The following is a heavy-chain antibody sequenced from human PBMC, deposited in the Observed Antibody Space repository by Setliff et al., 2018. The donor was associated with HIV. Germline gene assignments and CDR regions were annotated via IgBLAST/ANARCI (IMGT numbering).Heavy chain of an antibody. Sequence: SVKVSCKASGDTFNSLAISWVRQAPGQGLEWMGGIIPIFGTPNYAQKFKGRLTITAGESTSTVYMELSSLRSEDTAVYYCARDSRDIVVVIAPEPEPYYYYGMDVWGEGTTVTVSS. CDR1: GDTFNSLA. D-gene: IGHD2-15*01. J-gene: IGHJ6*04. CDR3: ARDSRDIVVVIAPEPEPYYYYGMDV. V-gene: IGHV1-69*13. CDR2: IIPIFGTP.